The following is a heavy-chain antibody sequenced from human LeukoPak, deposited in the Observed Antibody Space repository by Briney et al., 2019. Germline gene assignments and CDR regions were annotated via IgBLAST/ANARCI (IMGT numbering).Heavy chain of an antibody. CDR1: GFTFSSYA. V-gene: IGHV3-23*01. D-gene: IGHD3-22*01. J-gene: IGHJ4*02. Sequence: PGGSLRLSCAASGFTFSSYAMSWVRQAPGKGLEWVSAISGSGGSTYYADSVKGRFTISRDNSKNTLYLQMNSLRAEDTAVYYCAKDTAREIVVAKDYRGQGTLVTVSS. CDR3: AKDTAREIVVAKDY. CDR2: ISGSGGST.